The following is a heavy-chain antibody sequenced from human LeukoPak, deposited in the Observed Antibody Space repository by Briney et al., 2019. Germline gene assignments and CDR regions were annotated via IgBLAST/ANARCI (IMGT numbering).Heavy chain of an antibody. D-gene: IGHD3-16*01. CDR2: INNDGGVT. CDR1: GFTFSSHW. Sequence: PGGSLRLSRAASGFTFSSHWMHWVRQAPGKGLVWVSFINNDGGVTSYADSVKGRFTISRDNAKNTLYLQMNSLRAEDTAMYYCARGGQGAVDYWGPGALVTVSS. V-gene: IGHV3-74*01. J-gene: IGHJ4*02. CDR3: ARGGQGAVDY.